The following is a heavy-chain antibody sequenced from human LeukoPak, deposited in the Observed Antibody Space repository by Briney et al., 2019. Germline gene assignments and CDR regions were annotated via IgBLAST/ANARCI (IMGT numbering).Heavy chain of an antibody. CDR3: ASMEGYCSSTSCYTYYYYMAV. CDR2: IISIFGAA. V-gene: IGHV1-69*01. J-gene: IGHJ6*03. Sequence: ASVKVSCAASGGTLSSYAISWVRQAPGHGLGWLGGIISIFGAANSAQKFQGRVTITAAESTSTAYMELSSLRSEDTAVYYCASMEGYCSSTSCYTYYYYMAVWGKGTTVTVS. CDR1: GGTLSSYA. D-gene: IGHD2-2*01.